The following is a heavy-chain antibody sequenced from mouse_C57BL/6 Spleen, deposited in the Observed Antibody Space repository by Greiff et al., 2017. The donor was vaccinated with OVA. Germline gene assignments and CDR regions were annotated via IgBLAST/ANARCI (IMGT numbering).Heavy chain of an antibody. D-gene: IGHD1-1*01. CDR1: GYTFTSYW. J-gene: IGHJ4*01. V-gene: IGHV1-50*01. CDR3: ARGRTSAYYAMDY. Sequence: QVQLQQPGAELVKPGASVKLSCKASGYTFTSYWMQWVKQRPGQGLEWIGEIDPSDSYTTYNQKFKGKATLTVDTSSSTAYRQLSSLTSEDSAVYYCARGRTSAYYAMDYWGQGTSVTVSS. CDR2: IDPSDSYT.